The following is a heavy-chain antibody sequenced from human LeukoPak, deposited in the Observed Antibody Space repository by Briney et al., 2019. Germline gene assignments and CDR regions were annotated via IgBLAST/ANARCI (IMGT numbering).Heavy chain of an antibody. V-gene: IGHV3-49*03. D-gene: IGHD3-22*01. J-gene: IGHJ4*02. CDR3: TRASHYYDSSGYLPDYFDY. CDR1: GFTFGGYA. CDR2: IRSKAYGGTT. Sequence: GGSLRLSCTASGFTFGGYAMSWFRQAPGKGLEWVGFIRSKAYGGTTEYAASVKGRFTISRDDSKSIAYLQMNSLKTEDTAVYYCTRASHYYDSSGYLPDYFDYWGQGTLVTVSS.